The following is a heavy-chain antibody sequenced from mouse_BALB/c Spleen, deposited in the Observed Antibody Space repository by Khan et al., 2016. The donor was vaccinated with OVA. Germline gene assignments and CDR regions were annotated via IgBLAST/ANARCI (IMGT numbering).Heavy chain of an antibody. CDR2: ISYSGNT. V-gene: IGHV3-2*02. J-gene: IGHJ3*01. CDR3: ARKDYYDYDPFPY. Sequence: EVQLQESGPGLVKPSQSLSLTCTDTGYSITSEFAWNWIRQFPGNKLEWMGYISYSGNTRYNPSLKSLISITRDTSRNQFFLQLNSVTTEDTATYYCARKDYYDYDPFPYWGQGTLVTVSA. D-gene: IGHD2-4*01. CDR1: GYSITSEFA.